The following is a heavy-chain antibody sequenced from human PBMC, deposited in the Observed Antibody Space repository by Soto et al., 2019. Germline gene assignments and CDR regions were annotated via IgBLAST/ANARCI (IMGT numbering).Heavy chain of an antibody. CDR1: GGTFSSYA. J-gene: IGHJ5*02. Sequence: GASVKVSCKASGGTFSSYAIGWVRQAPGQGLEWMGGIIPIFGTANYAQKFQGRVTITADESTSTAYMELSSLRSEDTAVYYCARGPPAAAGYNWFDPWGQGTLVTVSS. D-gene: IGHD6-13*01. V-gene: IGHV1-69*13. CDR2: IIPIFGTA. CDR3: ARGPPAAAGYNWFDP.